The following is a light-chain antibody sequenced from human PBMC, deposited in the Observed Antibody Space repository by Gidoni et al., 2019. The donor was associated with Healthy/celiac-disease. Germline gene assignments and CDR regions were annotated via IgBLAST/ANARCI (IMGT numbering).Light chain of an antibody. Sequence: DVQMTQPPSSLSASVGDRVTLTCRASQSISSYLNWYQQKPGKAPKLLIYAASSLQSGVPSSFSGSGSGTDFTLTISSLQPEDFATYYCQQSYSTRYTFGQGTKLEIK. CDR1: QSISSY. V-gene: IGKV1-39*01. CDR2: AAS. J-gene: IGKJ2*01. CDR3: QQSYSTRYT.